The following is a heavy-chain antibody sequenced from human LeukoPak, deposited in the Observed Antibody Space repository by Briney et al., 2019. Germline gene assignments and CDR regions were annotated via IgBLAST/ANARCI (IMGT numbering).Heavy chain of an antibody. CDR1: GFTFSSYG. CDR3: AKVGTQVYFDY. D-gene: IGHD1-1*01. CDR2: ISYDGSNK. V-gene: IGHV3-30*18. Sequence: GGSLRLSCAASGFTFSSYGMHWVRQAPGKGLEWLAVISYDGSNKYYADSVKGRFTFSRDNSKNTLYLQMNSLRAEDTAVYYCAKVGTQVYFDYWGQGTLVTVSS. J-gene: IGHJ4*02.